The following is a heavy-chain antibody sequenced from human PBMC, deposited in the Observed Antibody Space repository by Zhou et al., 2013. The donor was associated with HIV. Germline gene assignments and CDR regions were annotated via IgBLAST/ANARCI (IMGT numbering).Heavy chain of an antibody. CDR3: ATIPHLTGATVDMTAIGGGDY. CDR2: FDPEEVMT. V-gene: IGHV1-24*01. Sequence: QVQLLQSEAEVKPPGASVKVSCKVFGYTLADLAIHWVRLPPGQGLEWMGGFDPEEVMTVYAQKFEGRVILTQDASSDTAYMSMTSLTSDDTAVYFCATIPHLTGATVDMTAIGGGDYWGRGTPVTVSS. J-gene: IGHJ4*02. D-gene: IGHD3-16*01. CDR1: GYTLADLA.